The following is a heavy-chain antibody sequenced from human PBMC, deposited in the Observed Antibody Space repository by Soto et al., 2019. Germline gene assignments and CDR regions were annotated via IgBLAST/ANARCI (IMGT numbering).Heavy chain of an antibody. CDR2: ISYDGSNK. Sequence: VQLVESGGGVVQPGRSLRLSCAASGFTFSSYGMHWVRQAPGKGLEWVAVISYDGSNKYYADSVKGRFTISRDNSKNTLYLQMNSLRAEDTAVYYCAKDLGSEEAERSMDVWGQGTTVTVSS. CDR3: AKDLGSEEAERSMDV. D-gene: IGHD1-26*01. V-gene: IGHV3-30*18. J-gene: IGHJ6*02. CDR1: GFTFSSYG.